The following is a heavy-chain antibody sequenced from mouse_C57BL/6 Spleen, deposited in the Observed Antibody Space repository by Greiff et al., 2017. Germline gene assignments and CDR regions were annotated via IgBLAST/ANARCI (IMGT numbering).Heavy chain of an antibody. CDR1: GYSITSGYD. Sequence: SGPGMVKPSQSLSLTCTVTGYSITSGYDWHWIRHFPGNNLEWMGYISYSGSTNYNPSLKSRISITHDTSKNHFFLKLNSVTTANTATYYCARYYDDNGAYIDDWGTGTTVTVSS. J-gene: IGHJ1*03. CDR3: ARYYDDNGAYIDD. D-gene: IGHD2-13*01. CDR2: ISYSGST. V-gene: IGHV3-1*01.